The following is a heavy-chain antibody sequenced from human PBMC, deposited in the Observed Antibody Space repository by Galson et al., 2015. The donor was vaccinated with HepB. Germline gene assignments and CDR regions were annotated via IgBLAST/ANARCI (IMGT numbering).Heavy chain of an antibody. J-gene: IGHJ6*03. V-gene: IGHV1-69*13. CDR2: IIPISGTA. D-gene: IGHD3-16*01. CDR1: GGTFGTNG. CDR3: ARDRGAGTAFTTFAGRLTAGILRQKTQNYNYYYMDV. Sequence: SVKVSCKASGGTFGTNGISWVRQAPGQGLEWMGGIIPISGTANYAQKLEGRVTITADEFTNTAFLEMRRLTSDDTAVYYCARDRGAGTAFTTFAGRLTAGILRQKTQNYNYYYMDVWGQGTTVTVS.